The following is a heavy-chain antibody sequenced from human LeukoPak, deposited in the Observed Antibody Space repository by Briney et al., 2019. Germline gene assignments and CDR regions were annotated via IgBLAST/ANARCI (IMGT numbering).Heavy chain of an antibody. J-gene: IGHJ3*02. CDR3: ARESSPEDAFDI. Sequence: PGGSLRLSCAASGFTFTRYSMSWVRQAPGKGLEWVSVISANGGDTFYADSVKGRFTISRDNAKNSLYLQMNSLRAEDTAVYYCARESSPEDAFDIWGQGTMVTVSS. V-gene: IGHV3-21*01. CDR1: GFTFTRYS. CDR2: ISANGGDT. D-gene: IGHD1-14*01.